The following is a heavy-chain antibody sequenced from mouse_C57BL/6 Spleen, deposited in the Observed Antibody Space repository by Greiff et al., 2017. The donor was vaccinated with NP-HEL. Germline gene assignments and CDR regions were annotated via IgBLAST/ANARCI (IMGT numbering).Heavy chain of an antibody. CDR2: IDPSDSYT. CDR1: GYTFTSYW. CDR3: ARGGDPPGY. D-gene: IGHD3-3*01. Sequence: QVQLQQPGAELVRPGTSVKLSCKASGYTFTSYWMHWVKQRPGQGLEWIGVIDPSDSYTNYNQKFKGKATLTVDTSSSTAYMQLSSLTSEDSAVYYCARGGDPPGYWGQGTTLTVSS. J-gene: IGHJ2*01. V-gene: IGHV1-59*01.